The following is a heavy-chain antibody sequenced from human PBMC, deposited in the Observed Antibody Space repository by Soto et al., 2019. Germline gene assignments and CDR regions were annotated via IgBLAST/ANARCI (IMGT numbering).Heavy chain of an antibody. CDR2: IXYXGXT. Sequence: PSETLSLTCSVSGGSISSGYYYWSWIRQPPGKXLXWXXXIXYXGXTXXXXSLKSRLIISIDTSKNQFSLKVGSVTPADTAVYYCASSSLYGMDVWGQGTTVTVSS. CDR3: ASSSLYGMDV. J-gene: IGHJ6*02. V-gene: IGHV4-30-4*01. CDR1: GGSISSGYYY.